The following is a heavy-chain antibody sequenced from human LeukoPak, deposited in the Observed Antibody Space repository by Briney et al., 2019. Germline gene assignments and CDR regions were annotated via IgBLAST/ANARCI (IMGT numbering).Heavy chain of an antibody. CDR2: IIPIFGTA. V-gene: IGHV1-69*05. D-gene: IGHD6-13*01. CDR1: GGTFSSYA. J-gene: IGHJ4*02. Sequence: ASVKVSCKASGGTFSSYAISWVRQAPGQGLEWMGGIIPIFGTANYAQKFQGRVTITTDESTSTAYMELSSLRSEDTAVYYCARGGSWWHGFDYWGLGTLVTVSS. CDR3: ARGGSWWHGFDY.